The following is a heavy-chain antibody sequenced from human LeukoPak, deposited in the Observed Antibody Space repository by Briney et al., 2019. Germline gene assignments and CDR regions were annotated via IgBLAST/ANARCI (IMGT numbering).Heavy chain of an antibody. D-gene: IGHD2-8*01. CDR3: AREMYVPDY. CDR2: IARSGDSV. J-gene: IGHJ4*02. CDR1: GFTFSSYS. Sequence: GGSLRLSCAASGFTFSSYSMNWVRQAPGKGLEWVSSIARSGDSVFYADLVKGRFATSRDNGKNSVYLQMNSLRAEDTAVYYCAREMYVPDYWGQGTLVTVSS. V-gene: IGHV3-21*01.